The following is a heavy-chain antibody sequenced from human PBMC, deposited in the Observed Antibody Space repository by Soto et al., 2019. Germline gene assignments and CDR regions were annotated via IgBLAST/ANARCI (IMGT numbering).Heavy chain of an antibody. Sequence: GGSLRLSCAASGFTFSRYNMNWVRQAPGKGLEWVSPISSSSSTIYYADSVKGRFTISRDNAKNSLYLQMNRLRAEDTAVYYCARVYYDSSGYPGVDYWGQGTLVTVSS. CDR1: GFTFSRYN. V-gene: IGHV3-48*01. CDR3: ARVYYDSSGYPGVDY. D-gene: IGHD3-22*01. J-gene: IGHJ4*02. CDR2: ISSSSSTI.